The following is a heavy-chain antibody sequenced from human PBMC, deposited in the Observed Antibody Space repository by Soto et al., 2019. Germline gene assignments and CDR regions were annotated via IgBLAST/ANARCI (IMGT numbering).Heavy chain of an antibody. V-gene: IGHV1-46*01. J-gene: IGHJ6*02. D-gene: IGHD2-2*01. CDR1: GYTFTSYY. CDR2: INPSGGST. Sequence: ASVKVSCKASGYTFTSYYMHWVRQAPGQGLEWMGIINPSGGSTSYAQKFQGRVTMTRDTSTSTVYMELSSLRSEDTAVYYCARDRCSSTSCYSSGYYGMDVWGPAPTVTVSS. CDR3: ARDRCSSTSCYSSGYYGMDV.